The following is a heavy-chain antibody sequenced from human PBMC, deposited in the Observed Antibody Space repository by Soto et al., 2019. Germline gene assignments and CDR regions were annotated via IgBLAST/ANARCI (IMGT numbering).Heavy chain of an antibody. Sequence: GGSLRLSCAASGFTFSSYGMHWVRQAPGKGLEWVAVISYDGSNKYYVDSVKGRFTISRDNSKNTLYLQMNSLRAEDTAVYYCAKDDGQQLVLINAFDIWGQGTMVTVSS. D-gene: IGHD6-13*01. CDR2: ISYDGSNK. J-gene: IGHJ3*02. CDR3: AKDDGQQLVLINAFDI. CDR1: GFTFSSYG. V-gene: IGHV3-30*18.